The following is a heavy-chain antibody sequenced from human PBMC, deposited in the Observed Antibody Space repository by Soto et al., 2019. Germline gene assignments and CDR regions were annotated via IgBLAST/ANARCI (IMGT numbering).Heavy chain of an antibody. D-gene: IGHD2-2*01. CDR3: AREGYCSSTSCYEAHDAFDI. Sequence: PGGSLRLSCAASGFTFSSFGMHWVRQAPGKGLEWAAVIWYDGSNKYYADSVKGRFTISRDNSKNTLYLQMNSLRAEDTAVYYCAREGYCSSTSCYEAHDAFDIWGQGTMVTVSS. V-gene: IGHV3-33*01. CDR1: GFTFSSFG. CDR2: IWYDGSNK. J-gene: IGHJ3*02.